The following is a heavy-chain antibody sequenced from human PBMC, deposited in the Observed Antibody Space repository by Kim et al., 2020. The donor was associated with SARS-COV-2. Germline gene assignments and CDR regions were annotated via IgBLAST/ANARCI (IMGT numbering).Heavy chain of an antibody. V-gene: IGHV3-48*02. CDR2: ISSSIINI. CDR3: ARDVAIWFGEPYFDY. Sequence: GGSLRLSCAASGFSFNTYNMNWVRQAPGKGLEWVAYISSSIINIYYADSVKGRFTISRDNARNSLYLQMDSLRDEDTAVYYCARDVAIWFGEPYFDYWGQGTLVTVSS. J-gene: IGHJ4*02. CDR1: GFSFNTYN. D-gene: IGHD3-10*01.